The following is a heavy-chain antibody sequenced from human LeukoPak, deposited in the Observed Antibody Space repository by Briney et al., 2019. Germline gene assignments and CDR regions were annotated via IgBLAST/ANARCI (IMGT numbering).Heavy chain of an antibody. D-gene: IGHD1-26*01. J-gene: IGHJ4*02. Sequence: PSETLSLTCTVSGGSISSYYWSWIRQPPGKGLEWIGYISYTGSTNCNPSLKSRVTISVDTSKNQFSLKLSSVTAADTAVYSCARGRSGSSLYYFDYWGQGTLVTVSS. CDR3: ARGRSGSSLYYFDY. CDR1: GGSISSYY. CDR2: ISYTGST. V-gene: IGHV4-59*01.